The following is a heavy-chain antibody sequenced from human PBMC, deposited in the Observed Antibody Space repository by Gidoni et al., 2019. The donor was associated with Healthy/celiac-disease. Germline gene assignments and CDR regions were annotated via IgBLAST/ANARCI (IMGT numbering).Heavy chain of an antibody. V-gene: IGHV3-48*02. Sequence: EWVSYISSSSSTIYYADSVKGRFTISRDNAKNSLYLQMNSLRDEDTAVYYCARGGITIFGVVITGSWFDPWGQGTLVTVSS. D-gene: IGHD3-3*01. CDR2: ISSSSSTI. J-gene: IGHJ5*02. CDR3: ARGGITIFGVVITGSWFDP.